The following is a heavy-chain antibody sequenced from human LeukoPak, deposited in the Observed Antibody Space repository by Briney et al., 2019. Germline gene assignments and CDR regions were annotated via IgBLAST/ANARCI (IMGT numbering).Heavy chain of an antibody. J-gene: IGHJ4*02. CDR3: ANGLRLGELSTTFDY. Sequence: PGGSLRLSCAASGFTFSSYAMSWVRQAPGKWLEWVSAISGSGGSTYYADSVKGRFTISRDNSKNTLYLQMNSLRAEDTAVYSCANGLRLGELSTTFDYWGQGTLVTVSS. V-gene: IGHV3-23*01. D-gene: IGHD3-16*02. CDR2: ISGSGGST. CDR1: GFTFSSYA.